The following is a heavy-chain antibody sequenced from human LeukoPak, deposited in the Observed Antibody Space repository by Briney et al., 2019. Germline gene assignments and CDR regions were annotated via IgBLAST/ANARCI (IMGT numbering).Heavy chain of an antibody. CDR1: GFTFSSYG. J-gene: IGHJ4*02. D-gene: IGHD6-19*01. CDR2: ISYDGSNK. Sequence: GRSLRLSCAASGFTFSSYGMHWVRQAPGKGLEWVAVISYDGSNKYYADSVKGRFTISRDNSKNTLYLQMNSLRAEDTAVYYCARKGEQWLVLDYWGQGTLVTVSS. V-gene: IGHV3-30*03. CDR3: ARKGEQWLVLDY.